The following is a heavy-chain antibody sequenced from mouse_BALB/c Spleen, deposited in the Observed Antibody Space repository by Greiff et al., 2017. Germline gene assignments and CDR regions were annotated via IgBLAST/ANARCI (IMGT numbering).Heavy chain of an antibody. Sequence: VQLQQSGAELVKPGASVKLSCTASGFNIKDTYMHWVKQRPEQGLEWIGRIDPANGNTKYDPKFQGKATITADTSSNTAYLQLSSLTSEDTAVYYCARNHYGNYDYAMDYWGQGTSVTVSS. J-gene: IGHJ4*01. D-gene: IGHD2-1*01. CDR1: GFNIKDTY. CDR2: IDPANGNT. CDR3: ARNHYGNYDYAMDY. V-gene: IGHV14-3*02.